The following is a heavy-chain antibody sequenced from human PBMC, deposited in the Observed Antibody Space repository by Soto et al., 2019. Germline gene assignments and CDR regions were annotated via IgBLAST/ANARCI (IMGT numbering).Heavy chain of an antibody. CDR3: ARDHPPDAAHYPFDP. D-gene: IGHD1-26*01. Sequence: TETLSLTCTVSGGSITNYYWSWIRQPAGKGLEWIGRIYTKERTNYNLSFRNRVTMSVDTSKNQFSLKLDAVTAADTAVYYCARDHPPDAAHYPFDPWGQGPFVTVS. J-gene: IGHJ5*02. CDR1: GGSITNYY. V-gene: IGHV4-4*07. CDR2: IYTKERT.